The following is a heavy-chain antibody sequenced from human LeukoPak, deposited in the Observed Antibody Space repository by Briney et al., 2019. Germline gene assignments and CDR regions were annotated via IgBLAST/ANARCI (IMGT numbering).Heavy chain of an antibody. D-gene: IGHD3-22*01. J-gene: IGHJ4*02. V-gene: IGHV3-21*01. CDR3: ASGDSSETPFDY. CDR2: ISSSSSYI. Sequence: GGSLRLSCAASGFTFSSYSMNWVRQAPGKGLEWVSSISSSSSYIYYADSVKGRFTISRDNAKNSLYLQMNSLRAEDTAVYYCASGDSSETPFDYWGQGTPVTVSS. CDR1: GFTFSSYS.